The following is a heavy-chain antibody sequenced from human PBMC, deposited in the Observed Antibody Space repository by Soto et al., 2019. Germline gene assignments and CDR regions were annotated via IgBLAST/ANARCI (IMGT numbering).Heavy chain of an antibody. Sequence: EVQLVESGGGVVRPGGSMRLSCTASGFTFDDYSMHWVRQIPGKGLEWVSTTNWNGATTAYVDSVRGRFTISRDNAKNSLYLQLDTVTAEDSDCYHCARDSDDSTAYYDDWGQGTLVTVSS. D-gene: IGHD4-4*01. V-gene: IGHV3-20*01. CDR3: ARDSDDSTAYYDD. CDR1: GFTFDDYS. J-gene: IGHJ4*02. CDR2: TNWNGATT.